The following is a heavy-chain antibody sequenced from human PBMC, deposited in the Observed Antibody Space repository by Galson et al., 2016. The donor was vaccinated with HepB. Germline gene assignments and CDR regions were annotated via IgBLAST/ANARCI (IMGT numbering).Heavy chain of an antibody. CDR2: ISWSGDST. Sequence: SLRLSCAASGFTFQDYGMNWVRQVPGKGLVWVSGISWSGDSTGYADAVNGRFTISRDNAKNSLYLQMNSLRVEDTALYYCVNAPYCGGDCFLSAFDVWGHGIMVTVSS. CDR1: GFTFQDYG. D-gene: IGHD2-21*02. CDR3: VNAPYCGGDCFLSAFDV. J-gene: IGHJ3*01. V-gene: IGHV3-20*04.